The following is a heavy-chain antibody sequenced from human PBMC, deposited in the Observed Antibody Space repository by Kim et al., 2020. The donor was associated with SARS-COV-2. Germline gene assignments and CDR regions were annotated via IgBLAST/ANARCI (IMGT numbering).Heavy chain of an antibody. CDR2: ISARDGNT. V-gene: IGHV1-18*04. CDR1: GYMFTSYG. CDR3: SRGAYGDDSFDY. Sequence: ASVKVSCKACGYMFTSYGFSWVRQAPGQGLEWLGWISARDGNTKYGQKVQGRVIMTTDTSTNTADMELWSLRSDDTAMYYCSRGAYGDDSFDYWGQGTLV. J-gene: IGHJ4*02. D-gene: IGHD4-17*01.